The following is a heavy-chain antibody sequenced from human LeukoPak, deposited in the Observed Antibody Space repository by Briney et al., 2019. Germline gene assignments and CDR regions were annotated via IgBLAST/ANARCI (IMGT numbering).Heavy chain of an antibody. CDR3: AREKVGATSDYFDY. Sequence: PSETLSLTCTVSGGSISSSTYYWGWIRQPPGKGLEWIGYISYSGSTNYNPSLKSRVTISVDTSKNQFSLKLSSVTAADTAVYYCAREKVGATSDYFDYWGQGTLVTVSS. V-gene: IGHV4-61*05. CDR1: GGSISSSTYY. J-gene: IGHJ4*02. D-gene: IGHD1-26*01. CDR2: ISYSGST.